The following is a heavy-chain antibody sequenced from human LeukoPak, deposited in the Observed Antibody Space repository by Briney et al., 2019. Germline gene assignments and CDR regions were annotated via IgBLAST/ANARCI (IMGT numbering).Heavy chain of an antibody. D-gene: IGHD2-2*01. CDR1: GYTFTGYY. Sequence: ASVKVSCKASGYTFTGYYMHWVRQAPGQGPEWMGRINPNSGGTNYAQKFQGRVTMTGDTSISTAYMELSRLRSDDTAVYYCARGPPGTVVPAAYNWFDPWGQGTLVTVSS. J-gene: IGHJ5*02. CDR2: INPNSGGT. CDR3: ARGPPGTVVPAAYNWFDP. V-gene: IGHV1-2*06.